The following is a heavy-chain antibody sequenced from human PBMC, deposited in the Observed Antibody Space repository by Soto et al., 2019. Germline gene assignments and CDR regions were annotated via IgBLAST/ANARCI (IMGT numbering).Heavy chain of an antibody. CDR3: AFIAAAGNYCHYGIDV. D-gene: IGHD6-13*01. CDR1: GYTFNSYY. Sequence: GSSVKVSCKEFGYTFNSYYIHWLRQAPVQGLEWMGIIKPSGGSTSHAHKFHGRVTTTRDTSTTTVYMERSSLRSENTAVYYCAFIAAAGNYCHYGIDVWGQGTKVTDSS. V-gene: IGHV1-46*02. J-gene: IGHJ6*02. CDR2: IKPSGGST.